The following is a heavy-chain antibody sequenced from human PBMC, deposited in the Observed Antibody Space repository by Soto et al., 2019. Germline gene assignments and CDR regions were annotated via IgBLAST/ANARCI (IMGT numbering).Heavy chain of an antibody. Sequence: QVQLVESGGGVVQPGRSLRLSCAASGFTFSSYAMHRVRQAPGKGLEWVAVISYDGSNKYYADSVKGRFTISRDNSKNTLYLQMNSLRAEDTAVYYCARGGEYYGDYRNGMDVWGQGTTVTVSS. D-gene: IGHD4-17*01. V-gene: IGHV3-30-3*01. J-gene: IGHJ6*02. CDR3: ARGGEYYGDYRNGMDV. CDR1: GFTFSSYA. CDR2: ISYDGSNK.